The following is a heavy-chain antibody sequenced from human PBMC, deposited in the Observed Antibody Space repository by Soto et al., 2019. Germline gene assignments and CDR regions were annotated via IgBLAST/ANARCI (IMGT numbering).Heavy chain of an antibody. D-gene: IGHD3-22*01. V-gene: IGHV4-39*01. Sequence: SETLSLTCTVSGGSISSSSYYWGWIRQPPGKGLEWIGSIYYSGSTYYNPSLKSRVTISVDTSKNQFSLKLSSVTAADTAVYYCARSSYYYDSSGYSQGLYYYGMDAWGQGTTVTVSS. CDR1: GGSISSSSYY. CDR3: ARSSYYYDSSGYSQGLYYYGMDA. J-gene: IGHJ6*02. CDR2: IYYSGST.